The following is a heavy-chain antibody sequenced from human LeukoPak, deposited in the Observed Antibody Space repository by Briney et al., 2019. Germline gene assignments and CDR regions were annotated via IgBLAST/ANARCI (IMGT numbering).Heavy chain of an antibody. V-gene: IGHV4-38-2*01. CDR2: IYHSGST. D-gene: IGHD1-1*01. Sequence: SETLSLTCAVSGYSISSGYYWGWIRQPPGKGLGWIGSIYHSGSTYYNPSLKSRVTISVDTSKNQFSLKLSSVTAADTAVYYCAGSKSVRPYPIDYWGQGTLVTVSS. J-gene: IGHJ4*02. CDR1: GYSISSGYY. CDR3: AGSKSVRPYPIDY.